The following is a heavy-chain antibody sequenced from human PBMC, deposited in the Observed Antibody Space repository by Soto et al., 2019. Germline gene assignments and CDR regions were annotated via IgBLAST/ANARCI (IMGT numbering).Heavy chain of an antibody. V-gene: IGHV3-15*07. D-gene: IGHD3-22*01. CDR1: SVSNAW. Sequence: SVSNAWMNWVRQAPGKVREWVGRIKIKTDGGTTDYAAPVKGRFTISRDDSKNTLYLQMNSLKTEDTAVYYCTTDLPYYDSSGYYDYWGQGTLVTVSS. J-gene: IGHJ4*02. CDR3: TTDLPYYDSSGYYDY. CDR2: IKIKTDGGTT.